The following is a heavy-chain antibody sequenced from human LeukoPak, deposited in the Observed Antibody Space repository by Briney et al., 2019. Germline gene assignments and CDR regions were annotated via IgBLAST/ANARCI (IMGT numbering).Heavy chain of an antibody. CDR3: AREGLGYSYGY. D-gene: IGHD5-18*01. CDR2: VHSDGSST. CDR1: GFTFSRYW. Sequence: GGSLRLSCAASGFTFSRYWMPWVRQAPGKGLVWVSRVHSDGSSTYYADSVRGRFTISRDNAKNTLYLQMNSLRAEETAVYYCAREGLGYSYGYWGQGTLVTVSS. V-gene: IGHV3-74*01. J-gene: IGHJ4*02.